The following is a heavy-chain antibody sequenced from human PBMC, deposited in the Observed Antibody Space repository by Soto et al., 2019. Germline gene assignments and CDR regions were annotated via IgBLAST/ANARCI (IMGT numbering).Heavy chain of an antibody. D-gene: IGHD1-26*01. CDR3: ARDFGGP. CDR2: IKEDGSEK. Sequence: PXXSLRLSCTASGFTCSSYWMNWVRQAPGKGLEWVGNIKEDGSEKFYVDSVKGRFTISRDNTKNSLYMDMNSLRVEDTAIYFCARDFGGPWGQGTLVTVSS. CDR1: GFTCSSYW. J-gene: IGHJ5*02. V-gene: IGHV3-7*05.